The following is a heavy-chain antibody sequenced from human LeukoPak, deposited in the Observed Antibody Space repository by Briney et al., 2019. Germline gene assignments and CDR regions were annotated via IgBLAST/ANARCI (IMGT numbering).Heavy chain of an antibody. D-gene: IGHD2-2*01. J-gene: IGHJ5*02. CDR1: GYTLTELS. CDR2: FDPEDGET. V-gene: IGHV1-24*01. CDR3: ATDRRDRPAAMGQWFDP. Sequence: ASVKVSCKVSGYTLTELSMHWVRQAPGKGLEWMGGFDPEDGETIYAQKFQGRVTMTEDTSTDTAYMELSSLRSEEPAVYYCATDRRDRPAAMGQWFDPWGQGTLVTVSS.